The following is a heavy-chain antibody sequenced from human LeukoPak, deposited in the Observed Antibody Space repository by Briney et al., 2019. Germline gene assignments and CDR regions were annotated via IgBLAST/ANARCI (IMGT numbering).Heavy chain of an antibody. CDR1: VYTFTRYF. D-gene: IGHD6-6*01. CDR2: INPNSGGT. V-gene: IGHV1-2*02. Sequence: ASVKASCKASVYTFTRYFMYWVRQAPGQGLEWMGRINPNSGGTNYAQKFQGRVTMTRDTSISTAYMELSRLRSDGTDVYYCATPRWYSSSSPGVDSWGQGTLVTVSS. J-gene: IGHJ4*02. CDR3: ATPRWYSSSSPGVDS.